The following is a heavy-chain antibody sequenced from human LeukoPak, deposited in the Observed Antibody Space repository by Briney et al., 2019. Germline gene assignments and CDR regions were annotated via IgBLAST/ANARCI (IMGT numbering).Heavy chain of an antibody. Sequence: PSETLSLTCSVSRYSISSGYYWAWIRQPPGKGLEWIGSIYHSGSAYYNASLKSRVTISVDTSKNQFSLKLISVTAADTALYYCAREGPHGSGIYYNPLDYWGQGALVIVSS. V-gene: IGHV4-38-2*02. J-gene: IGHJ4*02. CDR3: AREGPHGSGIYYNPLDY. D-gene: IGHD3-10*01. CDR2: IYHSGSA. CDR1: RYSISSGYY.